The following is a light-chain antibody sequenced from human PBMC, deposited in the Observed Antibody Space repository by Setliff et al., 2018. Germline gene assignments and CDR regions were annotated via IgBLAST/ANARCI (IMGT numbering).Light chain of an antibody. Sequence: QSVLTQPPSVSAAPGQKVTISCSGRSSNVGNHYVSWYQQVPGAAPKLLIYENNKRPSGIPDRFPGSKSGTSATLGITGLQTGDEADYYCGTWDSTLSGCVFASGTKV. CDR2: ENN. CDR1: SSNVGNHY. J-gene: IGLJ1*01. V-gene: IGLV1-51*02. CDR3: GTWDSTLSGCV.